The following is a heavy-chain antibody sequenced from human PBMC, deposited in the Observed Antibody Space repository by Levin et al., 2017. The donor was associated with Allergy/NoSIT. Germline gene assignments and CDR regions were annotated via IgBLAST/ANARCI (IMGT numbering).Heavy chain of an antibody. CDR3: AKDMTVGLGGRGFDS. CDR2: ITWNSANI. CDR1: GFTFNDYA. Sequence: GGSLRLSCATSGFTFNDYALHWVRQAPGKGLEWVSGITWNSANIGYVDSVKGRFTISRDNAKKALYLEMSSLRPEDTALYYCAKDMTVGLGGRGFDSWGQGTQVIVSS. J-gene: IGHJ4*01. D-gene: IGHD3-16*01. V-gene: IGHV3-9*01.